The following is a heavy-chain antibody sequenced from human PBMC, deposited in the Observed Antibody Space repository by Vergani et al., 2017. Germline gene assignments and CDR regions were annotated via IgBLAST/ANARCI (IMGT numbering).Heavy chain of an antibody. D-gene: IGHD2-21*02. CDR1: GFTFSNFG. CDR2: LGKDGINT. CDR3: AKYLRDSTDGLPDS. Sequence: QVQLVESAGGMVQPVGSLRLSCAAFGFTFSNFGMHWIRQAPGKGLEWLAYLGKDGINTRYRDAVTGRFTVCRDNSKDILYLQMDSLRSTDTALYYCAKYLRDSTDGLPDSWGPGTLVIVSS. V-gene: IGHV3-30*02. J-gene: IGHJ4*02.